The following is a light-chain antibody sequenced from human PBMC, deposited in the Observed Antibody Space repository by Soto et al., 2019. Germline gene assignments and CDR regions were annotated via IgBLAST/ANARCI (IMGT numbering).Light chain of an antibody. CDR3: QQYNSYSLT. J-gene: IGKJ5*01. V-gene: IGKV1-5*01. CDR1: QSISSW. CDR2: DAS. Sequence: DIQMTQSPSTLSGSVGDRVTITCRASQSISSWLAWYQQKPGKAPKLLIYDASSLESGVPSRFSGSGSGTELTLTISSLQPDDFATYYCQQYNSYSLTFGQGTRLEIK.